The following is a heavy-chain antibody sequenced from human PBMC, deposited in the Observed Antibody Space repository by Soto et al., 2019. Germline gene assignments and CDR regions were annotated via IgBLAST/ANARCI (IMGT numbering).Heavy chain of an antibody. CDR2: IYYNGNT. J-gene: IGHJ4*02. CDR3: ARGGTPIDY. V-gene: IGHV4-59*01. Sequence: PSETLSLTCTVSGGSISSYYWSWIRQPPGKGLEWIGYIYYNGNTNYAQNFQGRVTMTTDTSTSTAYMELRSLRSDDTAVYYCARGGTPIDYWGQGTLVTVSS. D-gene: IGHD3-16*01. CDR1: GGSISSYY.